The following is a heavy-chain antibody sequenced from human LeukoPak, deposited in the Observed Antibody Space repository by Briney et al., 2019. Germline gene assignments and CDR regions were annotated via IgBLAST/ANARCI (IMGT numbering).Heavy chain of an antibody. D-gene: IGHD4/OR15-4a*01. V-gene: IGHV3-23*01. J-gene: IGHJ4*02. CDR1: GFTFSSYA. CDR3: ANTRSFAQIRLRFDY. Sequence: GGSLRLSCAASGFTFSSYAMSWVRQAPGKGLEWVSAISGSGGSTYYADSVKGRFTISRDNSKNTLYLQMNSLRAEDTAVYYCANTRSFAQIRLRFDYWGQGTLVTVSS. CDR2: ISGSGGST.